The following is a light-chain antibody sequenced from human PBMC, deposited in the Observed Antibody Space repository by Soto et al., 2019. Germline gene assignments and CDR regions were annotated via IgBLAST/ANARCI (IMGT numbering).Light chain of an antibody. CDR1: SSDVGGYNY. Sequence: QSALTQPPSASGSPGQSVTISCTGTSSDVGGYNYVSWYQQHPGKAPKLMIYGVDKRPSGVPDRFSGSKSGNTASLTVSGLLAEYEADYYCSSYAGSDLYVFGTGTKVTVL. CDR2: GVD. CDR3: SSYAGSDLYV. J-gene: IGLJ1*01. V-gene: IGLV2-8*01.